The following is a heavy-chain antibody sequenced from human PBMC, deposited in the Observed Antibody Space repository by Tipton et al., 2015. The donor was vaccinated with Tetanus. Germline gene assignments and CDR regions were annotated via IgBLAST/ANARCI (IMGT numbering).Heavy chain of an antibody. Sequence: TLSLTCNVSGGSINSYYWSWIRQSPGRGLEWIGYVYFSGSTKYNPSHASRVTISVDTSNNQISLNLNSVTAADTAVYYCVRHSGWFNFYRGIDVWGQGTTVTVSS. CDR1: GGSINSYY. CDR3: VRHSGWFNFYRGIDV. J-gene: IGHJ6*02. CDR2: VYFSGST. D-gene: IGHD6-13*01. V-gene: IGHV4-59*08.